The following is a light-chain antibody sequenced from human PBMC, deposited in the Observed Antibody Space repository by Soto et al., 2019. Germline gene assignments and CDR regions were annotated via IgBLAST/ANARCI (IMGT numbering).Light chain of an antibody. CDR2: GAS. J-gene: IGKJ2*01. CDR1: QSISSSY. Sequence: EIVLTQSPGTLSLSPGERATLSCRASQSISSSYLAWYQQKPGQAPRLLIYGASSRATGIPDRLSGSGSGTDCAVTISRLEPEDFAVYYCQQYGSSPYTFGQGTKLEIK. CDR3: QQYGSSPYT. V-gene: IGKV3-20*01.